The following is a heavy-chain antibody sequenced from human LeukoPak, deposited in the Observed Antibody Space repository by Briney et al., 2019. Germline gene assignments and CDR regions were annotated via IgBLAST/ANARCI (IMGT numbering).Heavy chain of an antibody. V-gene: IGHV3-49*04. CDR3: SRAVAHLDY. Sequence: GRSLRLSCTASGFMFGGYAVSWVRQAPGKGLEWVGFIRSESYGGTTEYAASVKGRFTISRDDSKSIAYLQMDSLKTEDTAVYYCSRAVAHLDYWGQGTLVTVSS. CDR1: GFMFGGYA. J-gene: IGHJ4*02. D-gene: IGHD4-23*01. CDR2: IRSESYGGTT.